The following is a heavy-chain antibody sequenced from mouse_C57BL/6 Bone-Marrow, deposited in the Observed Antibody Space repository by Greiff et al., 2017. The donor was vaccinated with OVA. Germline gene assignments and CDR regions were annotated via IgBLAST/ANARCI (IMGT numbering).Heavy chain of an antibody. CDR3: AMSGWLLRWFAY. Sequence: VQLQQPGAELVRPGSSVKLSCKASGYTFTSYWMHWVKQRPIQGLEWIGNIDPSDSETHYNQKFKGKATLTVDKSSSTAYMQLSSLTSEDSAVYYSAMSGWLLRWFAYWGQGTLVTVSA. V-gene: IGHV1-52*01. CDR2: IDPSDSET. J-gene: IGHJ3*01. D-gene: IGHD2-3*01. CDR1: GYTFTSYW.